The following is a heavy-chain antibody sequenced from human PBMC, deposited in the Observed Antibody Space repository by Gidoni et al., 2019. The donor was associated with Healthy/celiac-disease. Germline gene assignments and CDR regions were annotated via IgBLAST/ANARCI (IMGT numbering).Heavy chain of an antibody. CDR3: ASNSGNDAFDI. Sequence: QVQLVESGGGVVQPGRSLRLSCEASGFTFSSYAMHWVRQAPGKGLEWVAVISYDGSNKYYADSVKGRFTISRDNSKNTLYLQMNSLRAEDTAVYYCASNSGNDAFDIWGQGTMVTVSS. J-gene: IGHJ3*02. CDR1: GFTFSSYA. D-gene: IGHD3-10*01. CDR2: ISYDGSNK. V-gene: IGHV3-30-3*01.